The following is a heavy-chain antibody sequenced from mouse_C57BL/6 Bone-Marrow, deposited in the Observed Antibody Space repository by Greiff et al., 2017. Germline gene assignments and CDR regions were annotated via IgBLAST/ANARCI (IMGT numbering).Heavy chain of an antibody. CDR3: TRGGSSYGY. V-gene: IGHV1-5*01. CDR1: GYTFTSYW. D-gene: IGHD1-1*01. J-gene: IGHJ2*01. Sequence: VQLQQSGTLLARPGASVKMSCKTSGYTFTSYWMHWVKQRPGQGLEWIGAIYPGNSDTSYNQKFKGKAKRTAVTSASTAYMELSSLTNEDSAVYYCTRGGSSYGYWGQGTTLTVSS. CDR2: IYPGNSDT.